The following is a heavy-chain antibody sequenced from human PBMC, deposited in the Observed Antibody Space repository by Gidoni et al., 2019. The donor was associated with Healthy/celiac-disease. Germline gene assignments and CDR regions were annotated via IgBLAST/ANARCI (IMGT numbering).Heavy chain of an antibody. CDR1: GFTLSSYA. Sequence: EVQLLESGGGLVQPGGSLRLSCAASGFTLSSYAMRWVRQAPGKGLEWVSAISGSGGSTYYADSVKGRFTISRDNSKNTLYLQMNSLRAEDTAVYYCAKAPAHPAIFGVVIWFDYWGQGTLVTVSS. V-gene: IGHV3-23*01. J-gene: IGHJ4*02. D-gene: IGHD3-3*01. CDR2: ISGSGGST. CDR3: AKAPAHPAIFGVVIWFDY.